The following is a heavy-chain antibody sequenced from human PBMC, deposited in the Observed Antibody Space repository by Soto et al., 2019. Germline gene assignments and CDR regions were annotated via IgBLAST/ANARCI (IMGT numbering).Heavy chain of an antibody. Sequence: QIQLTQSGAEVKKPGASVKVSCKASGYTFTSYGIHWVRQAPGQRLEWTGWINAGNGNTKYSEKFQGRVTITRDTSASTAYLELSSLRSEHTAVYYCARDPNDSSAYYHHYYYGMDVWGQGTTVTVSS. CDR3: ARDPNDSSAYYHHYYYGMDV. CDR1: GYTFTSYG. J-gene: IGHJ6*02. V-gene: IGHV1-3*01. CDR2: INAGNGNT. D-gene: IGHD3-22*01.